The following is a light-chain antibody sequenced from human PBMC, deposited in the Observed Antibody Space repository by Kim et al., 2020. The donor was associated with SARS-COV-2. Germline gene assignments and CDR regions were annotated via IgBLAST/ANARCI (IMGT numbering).Light chain of an antibody. CDR2: GAS. V-gene: IGKV3-20*01. CDR3: QQFGSSPPWT. Sequence: SPGERATLSCRASQSVSSRYLTWYQQKPGQPPRLLIYGASSRATGIPDRFSGSGSGTDFTLTISRLEPEDFAVYYCQQFGSSPPWTFGQGTKVDIK. J-gene: IGKJ1*01. CDR1: QSVSSRY.